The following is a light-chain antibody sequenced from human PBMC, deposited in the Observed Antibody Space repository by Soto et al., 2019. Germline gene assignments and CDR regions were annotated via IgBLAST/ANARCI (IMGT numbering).Light chain of an antibody. J-gene: IGKJ2*01. CDR2: AAS. CDR3: QQSYSTHT. V-gene: IGKV1-39*01. Sequence: IQLTQSPSSLSASVGDRVTITCRASQGISSYLAWYQQKPGKAPKLLIYAASTLQSGVPSRFSGSGSGTDFTLTISSLQNEAFETYYCQQSYSTHTFGQGTKVDIK. CDR1: QGISSY.